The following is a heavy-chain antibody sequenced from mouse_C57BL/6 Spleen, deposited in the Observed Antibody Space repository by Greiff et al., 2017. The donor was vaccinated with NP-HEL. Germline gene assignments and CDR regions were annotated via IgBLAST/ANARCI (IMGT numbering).Heavy chain of an antibody. CDR3: ARSPLAGTWYFDV. D-gene: IGHD4-1*01. J-gene: IGHJ1*03. Sequence: VQLQQSGAELVRPGTSVKVSCKASGYAFTNYLIEWVKQRPGQGLEWIGVINPGSGGTNYNEKFKGKATLTADKSSSTAYMQLTSLTSEDSAVYFGARSPLAGTWYFDVWGTGTTVTVSS. CDR1: GYAFTNYL. CDR2: INPGSGGT. V-gene: IGHV1-54*01.